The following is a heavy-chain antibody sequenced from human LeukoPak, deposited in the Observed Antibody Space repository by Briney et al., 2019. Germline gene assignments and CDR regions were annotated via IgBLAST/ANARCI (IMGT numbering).Heavy chain of an antibody. CDR2: IWYDGSNK. Sequence: PGGSLRLSCAASGFTSSNFGIHWVRQAPGKGLEWVAAIWYDGSNKYYVDSVEGRFTISRDNSKNTLHLQMNSLRAEDTAVYYCARDSYGMDVWGQGTTVTVSS. V-gene: IGHV3-33*01. J-gene: IGHJ6*02. CDR1: GFTSSNFG. CDR3: ARDSYGMDV.